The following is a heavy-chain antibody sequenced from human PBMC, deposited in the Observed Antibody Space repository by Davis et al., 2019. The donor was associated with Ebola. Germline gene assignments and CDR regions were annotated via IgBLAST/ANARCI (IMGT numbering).Heavy chain of an antibody. Sequence: SETLSLTCTVSGGSISSYYWSWIRQPPGKGLEWIGYIYYSGSTNYNPSLKSRVTISVDTSKNQFSLKLSSVTAADTAVYYCARKDIVVVPAVNKGYYGMDVWGQGTTVTVSS. CDR2: IYYSGST. CDR3: ARKDIVVVPAVNKGYYGMDV. V-gene: IGHV4-59*08. D-gene: IGHD2-2*01. J-gene: IGHJ6*02. CDR1: GGSISSYY.